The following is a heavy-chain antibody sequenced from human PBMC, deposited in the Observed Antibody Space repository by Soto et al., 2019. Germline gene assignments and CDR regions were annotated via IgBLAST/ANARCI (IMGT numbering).Heavy chain of an antibody. D-gene: IGHD3-10*01. CDR2: IYYSGST. V-gene: IGHV4-39*01. J-gene: IGHJ4*02. Sequence: SETLSLTCTVSGGSISSSSYYWGWIRQPPGKGLEWIGSIYYSGSTYYNPSLKSRVTISVDTSKNQFSLKLSSVTAADTAVYYCDAEVRRRITMVRGVIDYWGQGTLVTVSS. CDR1: GGSISSSSYY. CDR3: DAEVRRRITMVRGVIDY.